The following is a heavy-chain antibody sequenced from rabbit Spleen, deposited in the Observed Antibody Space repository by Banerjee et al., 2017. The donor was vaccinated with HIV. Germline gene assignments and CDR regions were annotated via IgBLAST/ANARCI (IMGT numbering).Heavy chain of an antibody. CDR1: GFDFSSYYM. CDR3: ARDSGTSFSSYGMDL. Sequence: QEQLKESGGGLVQPGGSLKLSCKASGFDFSSYYMSWVRQAPGKGPEWIACVAAGVSFTTYYATWAKGRFTISKTSSTTVTLQITSLTAADTATYFCARDSGTSFSSYGMDLWGPGTLVTVS. D-gene: IGHD8-1*01. V-gene: IGHV1S45*01. J-gene: IGHJ6*01. CDR2: VAAGVSFTT.